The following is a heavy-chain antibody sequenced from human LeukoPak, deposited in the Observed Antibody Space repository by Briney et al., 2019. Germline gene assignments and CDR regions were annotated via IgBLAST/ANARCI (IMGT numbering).Heavy chain of an antibody. V-gene: IGHV4-39*07. J-gene: IGHJ6*03. CDR1: GGSLRSDRHK. D-gene: IGHD2-15*01. CDR2: VDQTGSP. CDR3: ARDLGGYPFFMDV. Sequence: SETLSLTCRVCGGSLRSDRHKWAWGRQSGDRGLERIGSVDQTGSPYYNPPLKSRVTISVDTSNKQFSLNLTSVTAADTAVYYCARDLGGYPFFMDVWGKGIPVTVSS.